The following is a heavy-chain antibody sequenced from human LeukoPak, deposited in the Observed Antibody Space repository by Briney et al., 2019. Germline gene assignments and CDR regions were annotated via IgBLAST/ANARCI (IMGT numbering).Heavy chain of an antibody. Sequence: SETLSLTCSVSGGSISSGDFYWSWIRQPPGKGLEWIGYFFYSGSTYYNPSLKSRLTISVDMSKSQFSLRLSSVTAADTAVYYCARATYGDNRWFDPWGQGTLVTVSS. D-gene: IGHD4-17*01. CDR3: ARATYGDNRWFDP. V-gene: IGHV4-30-4*01. J-gene: IGHJ5*02. CDR2: FFYSGST. CDR1: GGSISSGDFY.